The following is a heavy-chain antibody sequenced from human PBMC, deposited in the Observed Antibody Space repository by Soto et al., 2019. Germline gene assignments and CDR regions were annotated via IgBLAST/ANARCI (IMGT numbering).Heavy chain of an antibody. V-gene: IGHV1-24*01. CDR1: GYTLTELS. Sequence: ASVKVSCKVSGYTLTELSMHWVRQAPGKGLEWMGGFDPEDGETIYAQKFQGRVTMTEDTSTDTAYMELSSLRSEDTAVYYCATRPVGSEYFQHWGQGTLVTVSS. CDR2: FDPEDGET. J-gene: IGHJ1*01. D-gene: IGHD1-26*01. CDR3: ATRPVGSEYFQH.